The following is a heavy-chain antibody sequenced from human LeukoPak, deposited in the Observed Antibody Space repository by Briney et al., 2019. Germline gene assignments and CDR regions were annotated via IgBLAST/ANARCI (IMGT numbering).Heavy chain of an antibody. V-gene: IGHV4-59*01. Sequence: SETLSLTCTVSGDSINNYYCNWIRQPPGKGLEWIGYVYYSGSTNYNPSLKSRVTMSVDTSKNQFSLNLRSVTAADTAVYYCARGRYDILTGYWNWFDPWGQGTLVTVSS. CDR2: VYYSGST. CDR3: ARGRYDILTGYWNWFDP. CDR1: GDSINNYY. D-gene: IGHD3-9*01. J-gene: IGHJ5*02.